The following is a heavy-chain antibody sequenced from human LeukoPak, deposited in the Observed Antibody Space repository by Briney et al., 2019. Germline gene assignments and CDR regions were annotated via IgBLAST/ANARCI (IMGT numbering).Heavy chain of an antibody. CDR2: ISSSSSTI. V-gene: IGHV3-21*04. J-gene: IGHJ4*02. CDR3: ARDFRMVRGVIDY. Sequence: GGSLRLSCAASGFTFSSYSMNWVRQAPGKGLEWVSSISSSSSTIYYADSVKGRFTISRDNAKNSLYLQMNSLRAEDTAVYYCARDFRMVRGVIDYWGQGTLVTVSS. D-gene: IGHD3-10*01. CDR1: GFTFSSYS.